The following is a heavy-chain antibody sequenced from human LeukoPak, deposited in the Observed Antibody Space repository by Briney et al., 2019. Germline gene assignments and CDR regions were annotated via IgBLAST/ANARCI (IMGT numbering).Heavy chain of an antibody. Sequence: SETLSLTCTVSGGSISSGTYYWSWIRQPPGKGLEWIGYIYHSGSTYYNPSLKSRVTISVDTSKNQFSLKLSSVTAADTAVYYCARGGCTNGVCYSSYYYYYYMDVWGKGTTVTVSS. CDR3: ARGGCTNGVCYSSYYYYYYMDV. D-gene: IGHD2-8*01. CDR1: GGSISSGTYY. CDR2: IYHSGST. V-gene: IGHV4-39*01. J-gene: IGHJ6*03.